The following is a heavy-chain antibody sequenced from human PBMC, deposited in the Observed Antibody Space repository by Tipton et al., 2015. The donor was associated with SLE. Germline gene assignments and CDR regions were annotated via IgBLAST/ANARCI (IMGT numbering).Heavy chain of an antibody. CDR2: IYYSGST. Sequence: TLSLTCTVSGGSISSYYWSWIRQPPGKGLEWIGYIYYSGSTNYNPSLKSRVTISVDTSKNQFSLKLSSVTAADTAVYYCARDQAVAGSYYVDYWGQGTLVTVSP. D-gene: IGHD6-19*01. J-gene: IGHJ4*02. CDR1: GGSISSYY. CDR3: ARDQAVAGSYYVDY. V-gene: IGHV4-59*12.